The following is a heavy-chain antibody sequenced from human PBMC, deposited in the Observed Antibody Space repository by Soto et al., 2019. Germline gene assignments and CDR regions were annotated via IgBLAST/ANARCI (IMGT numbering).Heavy chain of an antibody. V-gene: IGHV4-39*01. D-gene: IGHD1-1*01. CDR1: GGSISSSSYY. Sequence: ETLSLTCTVSGGSISSSSYYWGWIRQPPGKGLEWIGSIYYSGSTYYNPSLKSRVTISVDTSKNQFSLKLSSVTAADTAVYYCAGRNGTTGAFDIWGQGTMVTVSS. CDR2: IYYSGST. CDR3: AGRNGTTGAFDI. J-gene: IGHJ3*02.